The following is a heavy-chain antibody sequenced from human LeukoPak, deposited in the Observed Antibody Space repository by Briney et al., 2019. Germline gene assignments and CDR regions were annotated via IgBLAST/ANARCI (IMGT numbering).Heavy chain of an antibody. CDR3: ATEYDLYYFDY. CDR2: IYTSGST. CDR1: GGSISSSGYY. Sequence: SETLSLTCSVSGGSISSSGYYWSWIRQPAGKGLEWIGRIYTSGSTNYNPSLKSRVTMSVDTSKNQFSLKLSSVTAADTAVYYCATEYDLYYFDYWGQGTLVTVSS. J-gene: IGHJ4*02. D-gene: IGHD3/OR15-3a*01. V-gene: IGHV4-61*02.